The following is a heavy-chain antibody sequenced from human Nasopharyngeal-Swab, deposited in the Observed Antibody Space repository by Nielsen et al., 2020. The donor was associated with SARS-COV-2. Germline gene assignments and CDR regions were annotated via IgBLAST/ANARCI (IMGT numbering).Heavy chain of an antibody. Sequence: SVKVSCKASGGTFSSYAISWVRQAPGQGLEWMGGIIPIFGTANYAQKFQGRVTITADESTSTAYMELSSLRSEDTAVYYCPRERWELRYYGMDVWGQGTTVTVSS. J-gene: IGHJ6*02. CDR3: PRERWELRYYGMDV. CDR1: GGTFSSYA. D-gene: IGHD1-26*01. CDR2: IIPIFGTA. V-gene: IGHV1-69*13.